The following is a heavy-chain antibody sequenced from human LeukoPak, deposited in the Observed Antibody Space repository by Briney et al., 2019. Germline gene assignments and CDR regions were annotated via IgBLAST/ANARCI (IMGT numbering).Heavy chain of an antibody. D-gene: IGHD3-3*01. CDR2: IRYEGSSK. CDR3: GRESGRSGYAGYLDF. V-gene: IGHV3-30*02. J-gene: IGHJ4*02. Sequence: PGGSLRLSCAASGFSFSNYGMHWVRQAPGKGLEWVAFIRYEGSSKYYADLVKGRFSISRDNSKNSMYLEINSQRPDEKAVYYCGRESGRSGYAGYLDFRGQGTVVSVFS. CDR1: GFSFSNYG.